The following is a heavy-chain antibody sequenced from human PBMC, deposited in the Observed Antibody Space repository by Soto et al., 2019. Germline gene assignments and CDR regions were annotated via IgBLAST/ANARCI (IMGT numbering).Heavy chain of an antibody. D-gene: IGHD3-10*01. J-gene: IGHJ4*02. CDR1: GFIFSNYA. CDR3: SRETLWFGESPQS. CDR2: IDTRSSRR. Sequence: EVKLEESGGGLVQRGGSLTLACTASGFIFSNYAMDWVRQAPGKGLEWVSYIDTRSSRRLYANSVRGRFFISRDHAANTLHLQMNDLRADDAGVYYCSRETLWFGESPQSGGQGTLVTVSS. V-gene: IGHV3-48*04.